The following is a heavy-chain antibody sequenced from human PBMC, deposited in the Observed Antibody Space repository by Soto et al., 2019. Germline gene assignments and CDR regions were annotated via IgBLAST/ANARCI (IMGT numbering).Heavy chain of an antibody. J-gene: IGHJ4*02. V-gene: IGHV3-7*01. CDR2: IKQDGSVI. Sequence: GGSLRLSCAASGFTFSSFWMSWVRQAPGKGLEWVANIKQDGSVIDSVDSVKGRFTISRDNAKNTLYLQMNSLRADDTAVYFCARRWEGGSYFNYWGQGTQVTVSS. CDR1: GFTFSSFW. CDR3: ARRWEGGSYFNY. D-gene: IGHD1-26*01.